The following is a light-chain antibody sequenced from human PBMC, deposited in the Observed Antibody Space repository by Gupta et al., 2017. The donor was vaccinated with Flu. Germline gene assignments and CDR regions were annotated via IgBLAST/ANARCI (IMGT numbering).Light chain of an antibody. J-gene: IGLJ3*02. V-gene: IGLV2-11*01. CDR2: EVS. CDR1: SSDVGNYNY. CDR3: CSYEGTYTFWV. Sequence: QSALTQPRSVSGSPGQSVTISCTGTSSDVGNYNYVSWYQQHPGKAPKLMIYEVSERPSGVPDRFSGSKSGNTDSLTIYGLQTEEEAEYYCCSYEGTYTFWVFGGGTKLPVL.